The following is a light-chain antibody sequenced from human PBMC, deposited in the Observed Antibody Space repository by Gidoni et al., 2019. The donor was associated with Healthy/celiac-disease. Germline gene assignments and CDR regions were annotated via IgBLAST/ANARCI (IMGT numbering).Light chain of an antibody. J-gene: IGKJ4*01. CDR2: DAS. Sequence: EIVLTQSPVTLSLSPGERATLSCGASQIFSSSYLAWYQQKPGLAPRRLIYDASSRATGIPDRFSGSGSGTDFTLTISRLEPEDFAVYYCQQYGRSPLTFGGGTKVEIK. V-gene: IGKV3D-20*01. CDR1: QIFSSSY. CDR3: QQYGRSPLT.